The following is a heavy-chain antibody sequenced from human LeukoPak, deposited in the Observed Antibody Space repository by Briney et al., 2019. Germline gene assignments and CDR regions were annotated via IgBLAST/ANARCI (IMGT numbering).Heavy chain of an antibody. CDR3: AKDPGYCSGGSCYSISIDY. Sequence: GGSLRLSCAASGFTFSSYAMSWVRQAPGKGLEWVSAISGTGGSTYYADSVKGRFTISRDNSKNTLYLQMNSLRAEDTAVYYCAKDPGYCSGGSCYSISIDYWGQGTLVTVSS. CDR1: GFTFSSYA. J-gene: IGHJ4*02. V-gene: IGHV3-23*01. CDR2: ISGTGGST. D-gene: IGHD2-15*01.